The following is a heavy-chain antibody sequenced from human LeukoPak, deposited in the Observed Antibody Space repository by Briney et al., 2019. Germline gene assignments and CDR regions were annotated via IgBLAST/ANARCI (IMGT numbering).Heavy chain of an antibody. CDR2: IYYSGST. J-gene: IGHJ4*02. V-gene: IGHV4-39*01. CDR1: GGSISSSSYY. D-gene: IGHD4-17*01. CDR3: ASGVTTVTTKARFNFDY. Sequence: SETLSLTCTVSGGSISSSSYYWGWIRQPPGKGLEWIGSIYYSGSTYYNPSLKSRVTISVDTSKNQFSLKLSSVTAADTAVYYCASGVTTVTTKARFNFDYWGQGTLVTVSS.